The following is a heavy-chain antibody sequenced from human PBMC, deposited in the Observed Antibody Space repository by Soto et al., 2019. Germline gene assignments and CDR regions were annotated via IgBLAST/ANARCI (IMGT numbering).Heavy chain of an antibody. J-gene: IGHJ6*02. CDR1: GGSISSYY. V-gene: IGHV4-59*01. CDR2: IYNSGSS. CDR3: ARTGGRYSSGYYSFVMDV. D-gene: IGHD5-18*01. Sequence: PSETLSLTCTVSGGSISSYYWSWIRQAPGEGLEWIGYIYNSGSSNYNPSLKSRVNITLDTPKNQFSLKLSSVTAADTAVYYCARTGGRYSSGYYSFVMDVWGPGATVTVSS.